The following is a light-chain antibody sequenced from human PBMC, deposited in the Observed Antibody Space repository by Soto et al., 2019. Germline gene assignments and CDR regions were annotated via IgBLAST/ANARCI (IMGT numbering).Light chain of an antibody. Sequence: DIQMTQSPSSVSASVGDRVTITCRASQYISSWLAWYQQKPGKAPQLLIYAASSLQSGVPSRFSGSGYGTDFTLTISSLQPEYFATYYCLQSNSFPHTFGQGTKLEIK. CDR2: AAS. V-gene: IGKV1-12*01. CDR3: LQSNSFPHT. CDR1: QYISSW. J-gene: IGKJ2*01.